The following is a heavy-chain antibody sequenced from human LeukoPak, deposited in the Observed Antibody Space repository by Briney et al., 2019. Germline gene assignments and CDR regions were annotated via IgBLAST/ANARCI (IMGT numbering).Heavy chain of an antibody. D-gene: IGHD1-26*01. J-gene: IGHJ4*02. CDR1: GYTFTSYG. CDR2: ISAYNGNT. V-gene: IGHV1-18*01. Sequence: VASVKVSCKASGYTFTSYGISWVRQAPGQGLDWMGWISAYNGNTNYAQKLQGRVTMTTDTSTSTAYMELSSLRSEDTAVYYCATGLVGATGIDYWGQGTLVTVSS. CDR3: ATGLVGATGIDY.